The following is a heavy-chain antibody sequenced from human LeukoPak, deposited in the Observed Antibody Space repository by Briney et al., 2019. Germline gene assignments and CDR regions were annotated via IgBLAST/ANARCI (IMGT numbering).Heavy chain of an antibody. Sequence: PSDTLSLTYTLSGGSMSSCSYYGGWFRQPRGKGLEWVGSIYYSGSTYYNASLKSRVTISVDTSKNQCSLKLSSVTAADTAVYYCASHSSSWDQNWFDPWGQGTLVTVSS. CDR3: ASHSSSWDQNWFDP. V-gene: IGHV4-39*01. D-gene: IGHD6-13*01. J-gene: IGHJ5*02. CDR1: GGSMSSCSYY. CDR2: IYYSGST.